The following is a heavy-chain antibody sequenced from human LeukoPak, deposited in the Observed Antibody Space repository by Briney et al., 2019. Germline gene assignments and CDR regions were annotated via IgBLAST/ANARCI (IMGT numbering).Heavy chain of an antibody. CDR2: NIPIFGTA. V-gene: IGHV1-69*05. CDR3: ARGDSYSSIKD. J-gene: IGHJ4*02. D-gene: IGHD6-19*01. Sequence: SVKVSCKASGYAFTTYYMHWVRQAPGQGLEWMGGNIPIFGTANYAQKFQGRVTITTDESTSTAYMELSSLRSEDTAVYYCARGDSYSSIKDWGQGTLVTVSS. CDR1: GYAFTTYY.